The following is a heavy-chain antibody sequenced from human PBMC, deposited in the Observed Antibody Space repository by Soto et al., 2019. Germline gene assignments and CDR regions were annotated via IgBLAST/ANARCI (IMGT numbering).Heavy chain of an antibody. J-gene: IGHJ4*02. CDR2: FNPNSGDT. Sequence: ASVKGSCKASGYTFTAYSMHWVRQAPGQGLEWIGWFNPNSGDTVYAEKFQGRVTLTRDTSISTAYMELSSLRSDDTALYYRATAASAVLPLHYSGQGTLVTVSS. V-gene: IGHV1-2*02. CDR3: ATAASAVLPLHY. D-gene: IGHD6-13*01. CDR1: GYTFTAYS.